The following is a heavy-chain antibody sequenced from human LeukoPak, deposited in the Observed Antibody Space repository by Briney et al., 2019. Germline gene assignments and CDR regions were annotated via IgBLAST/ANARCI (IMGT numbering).Heavy chain of an antibody. CDR3: ARRIAYCSGGSCYSAPYYYYYMDV. J-gene: IGHJ6*03. V-gene: IGHV1-18*01. D-gene: IGHD2-15*01. CDR2: IGAYNGNT. Sequence: GASVKVSCKASGYTFTSYGISWVRQAPGQGLEWMGWIGAYNGNTNYAQKLQGRVTMTTDTSTSTAYMELRSLRSDDTAVYYCARRIAYCSGGSCYSAPYYYYYMDVWGKGTTVTVSS. CDR1: GYTFTSYG.